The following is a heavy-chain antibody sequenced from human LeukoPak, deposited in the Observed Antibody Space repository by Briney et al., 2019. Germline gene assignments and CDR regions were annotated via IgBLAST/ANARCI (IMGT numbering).Heavy chain of an antibody. J-gene: IGHJ4*02. V-gene: IGHV3-9*01. CDR2: ISWNSGSI. CDR1: GFTFDDYA. Sequence: GRSLRLSCAASGFTFDDYAMHWVRQAPGKGLEWVSGISWNSGSIGYADSVKGRFTISRDNAKNSLYLQMNSLRAEDTAVYYDYWGRGTLVTVSS. CDR3: Y.